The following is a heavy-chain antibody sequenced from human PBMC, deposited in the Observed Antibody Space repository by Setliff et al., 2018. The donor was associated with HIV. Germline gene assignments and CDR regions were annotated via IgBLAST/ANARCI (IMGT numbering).Heavy chain of an antibody. CDR1: GFTFSTYW. CDR2: INQDGSER. Sequence: GGSLRLSCAASGFTFSTYWMSWVRQAPGKGLERVANINQDGSERYYVDSVKGRFTISRDNAKNSLYLQMNSLRAEDTAVYFCAREGSGFLDYWGQGTLVTVSS. D-gene: IGHD3-9*01. V-gene: IGHV3-7*03. CDR3: AREGSGFLDY. J-gene: IGHJ4*02.